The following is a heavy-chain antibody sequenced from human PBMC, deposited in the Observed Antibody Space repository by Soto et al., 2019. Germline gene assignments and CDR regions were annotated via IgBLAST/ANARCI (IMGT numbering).Heavy chain of an antibody. CDR2: IYYSGST. D-gene: IGHD6-13*01. J-gene: IGHJ5*02. V-gene: IGHV4-39*01. Sequence: QLQLQESGPGLVKPSETLSLTCTVSGGSISSSSYYWGWIRQPPGKGLEWIGSIYYSGSTYYNPSLKSRVTISVDTSKNQFSLKLSSVTAADTAVYYCARHLPKAAAGTWFDPWGQGTLVTVSS. CDR1: GGSISSSSYY. CDR3: ARHLPKAAAGTWFDP.